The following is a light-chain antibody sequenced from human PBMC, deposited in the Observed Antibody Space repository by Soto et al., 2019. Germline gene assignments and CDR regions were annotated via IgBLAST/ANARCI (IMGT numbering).Light chain of an antibody. Sequence: VDRVTITCRASQSISSWLAWYQQKPGKAPKLLIYDASSLETGVPSRFSGSGSGTEFTLTISSLQPDDFATYYCQHYNSYGTFAQGTKVDIK. CDR1: QSISSW. CDR3: QHYNSYGT. J-gene: IGKJ1*01. CDR2: DAS. V-gene: IGKV1-5*01.